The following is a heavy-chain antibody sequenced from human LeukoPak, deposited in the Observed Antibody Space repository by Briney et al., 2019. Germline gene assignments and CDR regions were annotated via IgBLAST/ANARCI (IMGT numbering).Heavy chain of an antibody. CDR3: ALLSDAVAGNWFDP. J-gene: IGHJ5*02. CDR1: GGSISSYH. D-gene: IGHD6-19*01. V-gene: IGHV4-59*08. Sequence: SETLSLTCTVSGGSISSYHWSWIRQPPGKGLEWIGYIYYSGSTNYNPSLKSRVTISVDTSKNQFSLKLSSVTAADTAVYYCALLSDAVAGNWFDPWGQGTQVTVSS. CDR2: IYYSGST.